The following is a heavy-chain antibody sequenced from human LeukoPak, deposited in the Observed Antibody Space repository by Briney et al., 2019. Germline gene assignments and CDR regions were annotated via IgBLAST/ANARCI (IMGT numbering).Heavy chain of an antibody. CDR3: ARLGCSSTSCYIIYYYYYYMDV. J-gene: IGHJ6*03. D-gene: IGHD2-2*02. Sequence: SETLSLICAISGYSISSGYYWGWIRQPPGKGLEWIGSIYHSGSTYYNPSLKSLVTISLYTSKHQFSLKLCSVTAADTAVYYCARLGCSSTSCYIIYYYYYYMDVWGKGTTVTVSS. V-gene: IGHV4-38-2*01. CDR2: IYHSGST. CDR1: GYSISSGYY.